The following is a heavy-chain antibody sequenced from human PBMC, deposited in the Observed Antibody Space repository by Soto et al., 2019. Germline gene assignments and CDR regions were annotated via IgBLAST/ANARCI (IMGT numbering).Heavy chain of an antibody. D-gene: IGHD3-22*01. CDR1: GYPFTGYY. CDR2: INPNSCGT. V-gene: IGHV1-2*04. Sequence: ASVKVSCKASGYPFTGYYMHWVRQAPGQGLEWMGWINPNSCGTNYAQKFQGWVTMTRDTSIITAYTELSRLRSDDTAVYYCARSYYDSSGYYFDGMDVWGQGTTVTVSS. J-gene: IGHJ6*02. CDR3: ARSYYDSSGYYFDGMDV.